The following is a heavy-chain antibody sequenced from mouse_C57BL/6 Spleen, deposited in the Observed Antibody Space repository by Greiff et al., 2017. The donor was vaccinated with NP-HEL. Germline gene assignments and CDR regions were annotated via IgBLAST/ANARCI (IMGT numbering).Heavy chain of an antibody. V-gene: IGHV14-3*01. J-gene: IGHJ2*01. Sequence: VHVKQSVAELVRPGASVKLSCTASGFNIKNTYMHWVKQRPEQGLEWIGRIDPANGNTKYVPKFQGKATITADTSSNTAYLQLSSLTSEDTAIYYCAREPIYYGNYDDYWGQGTTLTVSS. CDR1: GFNIKNTY. D-gene: IGHD2-1*01. CDR3: AREPIYYGNYDDY. CDR2: IDPANGNT.